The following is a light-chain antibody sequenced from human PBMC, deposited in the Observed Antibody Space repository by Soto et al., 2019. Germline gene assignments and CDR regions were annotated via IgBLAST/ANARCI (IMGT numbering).Light chain of an antibody. CDR1: SGDVGAYNF. V-gene: IGLV2-14*03. Sequence: QSVLTQPACVSGSPGLSITISCTGTSGDVGAYNFVSWYQQHPDKAPKLMIFDVSNRPSGVSNRFSGSKFGNTASLTISGLQSEHVAEYYCGSSTTTSYAVFGTGTKANVL. CDR2: DVS. J-gene: IGLJ1*01. CDR3: GSSTTTSYAV.